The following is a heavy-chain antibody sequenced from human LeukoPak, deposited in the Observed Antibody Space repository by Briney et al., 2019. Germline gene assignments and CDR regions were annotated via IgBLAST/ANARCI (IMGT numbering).Heavy chain of an antibody. CDR2: INTDSGSP. Sequence: GASVEVSCKSSGYTFPSYGIIWVRQAPGQGLEWMGWINTDSGSPTYAQGFTGRFVFSLDTSVSTAHLQISSLEAADTAVYYCARKVRGINVLDYWGQGTLVIVSS. CDR3: ARKVRGINVLDY. V-gene: IGHV7-4-1*02. D-gene: IGHD3-10*01. CDR1: GYTFPSYG. J-gene: IGHJ4*02.